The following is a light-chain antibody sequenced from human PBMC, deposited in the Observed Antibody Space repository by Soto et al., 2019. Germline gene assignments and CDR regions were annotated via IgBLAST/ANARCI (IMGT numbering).Light chain of an antibody. V-gene: IGKV4-1*01. J-gene: IGKJ5*01. CDR1: ERVLYSSNNKNF. Sequence: DIVMTQSRDSLALSLGEKGTVKCKSSERVLYSSNNKNFLAWYQQKPGQPPKLXIYCASTREYGVPDRFSASGSGRDFTLTCTLLKDQDVVVQSCQQYSRLPSTFRQGTRLEIK. CDR2: CAS. CDR3: QQYSRLPST.